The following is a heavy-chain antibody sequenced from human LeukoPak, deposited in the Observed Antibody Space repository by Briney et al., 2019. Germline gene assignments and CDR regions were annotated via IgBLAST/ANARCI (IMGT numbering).Heavy chain of an antibody. CDR2: MNPNSGNT. J-gene: IGHJ4*02. CDR1: GYTFISYD. Sequence: ASVKVSCKASGYTFISYDINWVRQATGQGLEWMGWMNPNSGNTGYAQKLQGRVTMTTDTSTSTAYMELRSLRSDDTAVYYCARAFTMIVVIPRYWGQGTLVTVSS. D-gene: IGHD3-22*01. V-gene: IGHV1-8*01. CDR3: ARAFTMIVVIPRY.